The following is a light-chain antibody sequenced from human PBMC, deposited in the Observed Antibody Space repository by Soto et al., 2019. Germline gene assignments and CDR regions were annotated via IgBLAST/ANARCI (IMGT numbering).Light chain of an antibody. V-gene: IGKV3-20*01. Sequence: EVVLTQSPGTLSLSPGERATLSCRARQSVSNNYLAWYQQKRGQSPKLLIFGSTDRATGIPDRFRGSGSGTDFTLTISRLEPEDFAVYYCQQYGSSPPYTFGQGTKTGDQT. CDR1: QSVSNNY. CDR2: GST. J-gene: IGKJ2*01. CDR3: QQYGSSPPYT.